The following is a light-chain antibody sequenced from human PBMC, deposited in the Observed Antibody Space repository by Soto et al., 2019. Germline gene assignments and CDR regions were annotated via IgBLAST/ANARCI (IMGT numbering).Light chain of an antibody. CDR3: AAWDDSLRV. Sequence: QSVLTQPPSASGTPGQRVTISCSGSSSNIGSNYVYWYQQLPGTAPKLLIYRNNQRPSGVPDRFSGSKSGTSASLAISGLRSEDEGDYYCAAWDDSLRVFGGGTKLTVL. CDR1: SSNIGSNY. CDR2: RNN. J-gene: IGLJ2*01. V-gene: IGLV1-47*01.